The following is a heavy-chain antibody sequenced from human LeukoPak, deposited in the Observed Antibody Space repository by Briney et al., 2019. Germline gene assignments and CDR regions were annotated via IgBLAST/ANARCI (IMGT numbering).Heavy chain of an antibody. V-gene: IGHV4-59*12. Sequence: PSETLSLTCTVSGGSISSYYWSWIRQPPGKGLEWIGYIYYSGSTNYNPSLKSRVTISVDTSKNQFSLKLSSVTAADTAVYYCAREISYGYPDFDYWGQGTLVTVSS. CDR2: IYYSGST. J-gene: IGHJ4*02. CDR1: GGSISSYY. CDR3: AREISYGYPDFDY. D-gene: IGHD5-18*01.